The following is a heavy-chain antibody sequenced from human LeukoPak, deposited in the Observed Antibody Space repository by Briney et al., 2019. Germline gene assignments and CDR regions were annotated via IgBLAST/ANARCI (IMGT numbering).Heavy chain of an antibody. Sequence: GGSLRLSCATSGFTFSSYGMYWVRQAPGKVLEWVGFIRSKAYGATTEYAASVKGRFTISRDDSKNIAYLQMNGLKTEDTAVYYCTRVGPSGGLWGFLDYWGQGTLVTVSS. D-gene: IGHD6-19*01. CDR2: IRSKAYGATT. CDR3: TRVGPSGGLWGFLDY. J-gene: IGHJ4*02. V-gene: IGHV3-49*04. CDR1: GFTFSSYG.